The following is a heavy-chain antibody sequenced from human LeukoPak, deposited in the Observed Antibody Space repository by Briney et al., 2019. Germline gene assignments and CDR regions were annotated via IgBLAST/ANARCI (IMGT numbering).Heavy chain of an antibody. CDR1: GFSFTTYW. J-gene: IGHJ6*03. V-gene: IGHV3-7*01. CDR2: INQDETEK. CDR3: AKDGGGYYPSYYYYMDV. Sequence: GESLRLSCAASGFSFTTYWMSWVRQAPGKGLEWVANINQDETEKYYVDSVKGRFTISRDNGKNSLYLQMNSLRAEDTAVYYCAKDGGGYYPSYYYYMDVWGKGTTVTISS. D-gene: IGHD3-22*01.